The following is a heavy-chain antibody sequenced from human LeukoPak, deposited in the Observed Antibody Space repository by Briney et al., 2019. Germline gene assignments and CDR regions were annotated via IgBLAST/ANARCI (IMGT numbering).Heavy chain of an antibody. V-gene: IGHV4-59*01. CDR1: GGSISTYY. J-gene: IGHJ3*02. CDR2: IYYTGST. Sequence: SETLSLTCTVSGGSISTYYWSWIRQPPGKGLEWIGYIYYTGSTSYNPSLKSRVTMSLDASKNQFSLELNSVTPADTAVYYCARDGEGGYSGYDYAFDIWGQGTKVTVSS. D-gene: IGHD5-12*01. CDR3: ARDGEGGYSGYDYAFDI.